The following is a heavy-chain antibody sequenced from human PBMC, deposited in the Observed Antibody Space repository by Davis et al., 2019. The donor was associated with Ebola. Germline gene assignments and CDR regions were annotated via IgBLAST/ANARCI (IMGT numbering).Heavy chain of an antibody. CDR2: IIPIFGTV. CDR3: ARGGTLGYCSGGSCSSP. CDR1: GGTFSSYA. V-gene: IGHV1-69*13. D-gene: IGHD2-15*01. J-gene: IGHJ4*02. Sequence: AASVKVSCTASGGTFSSYAISWVRQAPGQGLEWMGGIIPIFGTVNYAQKFQGRVTITADESTSTAYMELSSLRSEDTAVYYCARGGTLGYCSGGSCSSPWGQGTLVTVSS.